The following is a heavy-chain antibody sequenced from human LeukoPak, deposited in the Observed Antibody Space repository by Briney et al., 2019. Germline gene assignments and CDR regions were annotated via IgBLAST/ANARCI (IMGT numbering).Heavy chain of an antibody. CDR3: ARAAAIVDY. Sequence: PGGSLRLSCAASGFTFSSYEMNWVRQAPGKGLEWVSYISSSGSTIYYADSVKGRFTISRDNAKNSLYLQMNSMRAEDTAVYYCARAAAIVDYWGQGTLVTVSS. V-gene: IGHV3-48*03. CDR2: ISSSGSTI. CDR1: GFTFSSYE. J-gene: IGHJ4*02. D-gene: IGHD2-2*01.